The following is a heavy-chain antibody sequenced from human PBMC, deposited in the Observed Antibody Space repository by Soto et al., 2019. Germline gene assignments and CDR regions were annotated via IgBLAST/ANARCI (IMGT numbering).Heavy chain of an antibody. V-gene: IGHV1-18*01. CDR3: ARDSLETDL. J-gene: IGHJ3*01. CDR1: GYSFSSHG. Sequence: ASVKVSCKASGYSFSSHGLSWIRQAPGQGLEWMGWINPYTGDTYYIQKFRGRVTMTTDTSTTTAYMELRSLTSDDTAVYYCARDSLETDLWGPGT. CDR2: INPYTGDT. D-gene: IGHD1-1*01.